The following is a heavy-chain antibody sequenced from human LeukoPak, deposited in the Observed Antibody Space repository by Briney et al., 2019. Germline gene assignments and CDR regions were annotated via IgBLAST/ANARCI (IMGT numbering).Heavy chain of an antibody. CDR3: ARDYYDSSGHRFDY. CDR1: GYTFTSYG. CDR2: ISAYNGNT. D-gene: IGHD3-22*01. J-gene: IGHJ4*02. V-gene: IGHV1-18*01. Sequence: ASVKVSCKASGYTFTSYGISWVRQAPGQGLEWMGWISAYNGNTKYAQKLQGRVTMTRDTSISTAYMELSRLRSDDTAMYYCARDYYDSSGHRFDYWGQGTLVTVSS.